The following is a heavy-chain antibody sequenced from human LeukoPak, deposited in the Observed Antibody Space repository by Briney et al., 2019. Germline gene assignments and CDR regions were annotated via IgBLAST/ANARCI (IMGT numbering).Heavy chain of an antibody. CDR1: GFTFSSYA. CDR2: ISSNGGST. Sequence: PGGSLRLSCAASGFTFSSYAMHWVRQAPGKGLEYVSAISSNGGSTYYANSVKGRFTISRDNSKNTLYLQMGSLRAEDMAVYYCARDDCSGYQADYWGQGTLVTVSS. J-gene: IGHJ4*02. CDR3: ARDDCSGYQADY. V-gene: IGHV3-64*01. D-gene: IGHD3-22*01.